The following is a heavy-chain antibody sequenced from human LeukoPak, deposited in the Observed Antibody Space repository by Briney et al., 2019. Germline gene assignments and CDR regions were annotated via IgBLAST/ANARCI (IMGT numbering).Heavy chain of an antibody. CDR3: ARDVFFAFDI. J-gene: IGHJ3*02. D-gene: IGHD3-3*01. Sequence: PSETLSLTCAVSGGSISSGGYSWSWIRQPPGKGLEWIGYIYYSGSTYYNPSLKSRVTISVDTSKNQFSLKLSSVTAADTAVYYCARDVFFAFDIWGQGTMVTVSS. V-gene: IGHV4-30-2*05. CDR2: IYYSGST. CDR1: GGSISSGGYS.